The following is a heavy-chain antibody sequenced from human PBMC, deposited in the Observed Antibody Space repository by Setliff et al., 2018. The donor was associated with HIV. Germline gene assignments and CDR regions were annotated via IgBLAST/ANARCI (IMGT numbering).Heavy chain of an antibody. CDR2: VYHTGST. V-gene: IGHV4-38-2*01. Sequence: SETLSLTCGISGYSMSSGYYWGWIRQPPGKGLEWIGNVYHTGSTYYNPSLKSRVTISVDTSKNQFSLKLSSVIAADTAVYYCARHAAGPDGPFDYWGQGTLVTVSS. CDR1: GYSMSSGYY. J-gene: IGHJ4*02. CDR3: ARHAAGPDGPFDY. D-gene: IGHD2-2*01.